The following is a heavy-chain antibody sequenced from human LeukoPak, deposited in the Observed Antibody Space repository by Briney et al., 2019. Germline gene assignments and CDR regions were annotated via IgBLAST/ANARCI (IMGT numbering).Heavy chain of an antibody. CDR3: ARAAVGDYVWLFYAFDI. J-gene: IGHJ3*02. V-gene: IGHV1-2*02. Sequence: GASVKVSCKASGYTFTGYYMHWVRQAPGQGLEWMGWINPNSGGTNYAQKFQGRVTMTRDTSISTAYMELSRLRSGDTAVYYCARAAVGDYVWLFYAFDIWGQGTMVTVSS. CDR2: INPNSGGT. CDR1: GYTFTGYY. D-gene: IGHD4-17*01.